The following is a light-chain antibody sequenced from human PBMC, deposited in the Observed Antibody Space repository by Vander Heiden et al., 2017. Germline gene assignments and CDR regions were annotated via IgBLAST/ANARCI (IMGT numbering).Light chain of an antibody. CDR2: WAS. CDR3: QKCYNTPLS. V-gene: IGKV4-1*01. J-gene: IGKJ4*01. CDR1: RSVLYSPNHRNY. Sequence: DSMAVSLGERATINCKSSRSVLYSPNHRNYLSWYQHKPGQPPKLLIYWASTRDSGVTDRFSGSGSGTDFTLTISNQQAEDVAVYYCQKCYNTPLSFGGGTKVEIK.